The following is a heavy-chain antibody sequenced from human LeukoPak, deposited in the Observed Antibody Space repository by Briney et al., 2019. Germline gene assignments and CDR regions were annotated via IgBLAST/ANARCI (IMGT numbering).Heavy chain of an antibody. CDR1: GFTFNTYG. V-gene: IGHV3-30*02. D-gene: IGHD5-18*01. CDR3: AGDLIHTDFDY. CDR2: IRYDGSNK. Sequence: GSLRLSCAASGFTFNTYGLDWVRQAPGGGLGWVAFIRYDGSNKYYTDSVKGRFTISRDNSKNTLHLQMNSLRAEDTAVYYCAGDLIHTDFDYWGQGTLVTVSS. J-gene: IGHJ4*02.